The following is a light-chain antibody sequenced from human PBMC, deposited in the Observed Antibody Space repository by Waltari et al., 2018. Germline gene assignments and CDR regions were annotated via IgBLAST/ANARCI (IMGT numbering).Light chain of an antibody. Sequence: QSALTQPPSASGSPGQSVTISCTGTSSDVGGYDHVSWFQQHPGKAPNRMIYEVTKRPSGVPGRCSGSKSGNTASLTVSGLQAEDEADYYCCSYAGTNNLGVFGGGTKLTVL. V-gene: IGLV2-8*01. CDR3: CSYAGTNNLGV. J-gene: IGLJ3*02. CDR1: SSDVGGYDH. CDR2: EVT.